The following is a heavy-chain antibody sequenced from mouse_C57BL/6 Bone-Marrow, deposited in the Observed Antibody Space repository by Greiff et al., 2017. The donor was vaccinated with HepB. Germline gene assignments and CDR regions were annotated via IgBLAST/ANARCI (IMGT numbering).Heavy chain of an antibody. CDR2: INPNYGTT. V-gene: IGHV1-39*01. D-gene: IGHD1-1*01. J-gene: IGHJ2*01. CDR1: GYSFSDYN. Sequence: EVQLQQSGPELVKPGASVKISCKASGYSFSDYNMNWVKQSNGKSLEWIGVINPNYGTTSYNQKFKGKATLTVDQSSSTAYMQLNSLTSEDSAVYYCARLYYYGSLYYFDYWGQGTTLTVSS. CDR3: ARLYYYGSLYYFDY.